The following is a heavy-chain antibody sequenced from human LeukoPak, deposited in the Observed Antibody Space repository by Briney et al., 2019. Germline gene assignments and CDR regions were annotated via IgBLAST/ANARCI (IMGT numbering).Heavy chain of an antibody. CDR1: GFTFSSYA. Sequence: TGGSLRLSCAASGFTFSSYAMNWVRQAPGKGLEWVSGISGSGGSTYYADSVKGRFTISRDNSKNRLYLQMNSLRAEDTAVYYCAKRPRGNYLDPFDYWGQGTLVTVSS. CDR2: ISGSGGST. J-gene: IGHJ4*02. V-gene: IGHV3-23*01. CDR3: AKRPRGNYLDPFDY. D-gene: IGHD3-10*01.